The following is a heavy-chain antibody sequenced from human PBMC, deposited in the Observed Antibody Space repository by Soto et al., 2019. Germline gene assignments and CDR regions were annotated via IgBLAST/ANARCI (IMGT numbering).Heavy chain of an antibody. D-gene: IGHD2-15*01. J-gene: IGHJ4*02. Sequence: PGGSLRLSCAASAFTFSSYAMNWVRQAPGKGLEWVSAISGSGGSTYYADSVKGRFTISRDNSKNTLYLQMNSLRAEDTAVYYCARDPCSGGSCYPLAYFDYWGQGTLVTVSS. CDR2: ISGSGGST. V-gene: IGHV3-23*01. CDR1: AFTFSSYA. CDR3: ARDPCSGGSCYPLAYFDY.